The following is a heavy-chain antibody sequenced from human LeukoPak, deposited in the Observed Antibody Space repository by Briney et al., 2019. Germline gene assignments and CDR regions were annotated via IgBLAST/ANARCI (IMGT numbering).Heavy chain of an antibody. CDR3: ARDMGAAARDAFDI. J-gene: IGHJ3*02. Sequence: GGSLRLSCAASGFTFSDYYMSWIRQAPGKGLEWVSYISSSGSTIYYADSVKGRFTISRDNAKNSLYLQMNSLRAEDTAVYYCARDMGAAARDAFDIWGQGTMVTVSS. D-gene: IGHD6-13*01. CDR1: GFTFSDYY. V-gene: IGHV3-11*04. CDR2: ISSSGSTI.